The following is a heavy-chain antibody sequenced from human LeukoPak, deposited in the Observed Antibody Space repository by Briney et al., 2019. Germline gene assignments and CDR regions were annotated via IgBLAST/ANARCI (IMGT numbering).Heavy chain of an antibody. V-gene: IGHV4-30-2*01. J-gene: IGHJ4*02. CDR3: AREAGVSSGYYYAFGY. D-gene: IGHD3-22*01. CDR2: IYHSGST. Sequence: PSETLSLTCTVSGRSISSGGYYWSWIRQPPGKGLEWIGYIYHSGSTYYNPSLKSRVTISVDTSKNQFSLKLSSVTAADTAVYYCAREAGVSSGYYYAFGYWGQGTLVTVSS. CDR1: GRSISSGGYY.